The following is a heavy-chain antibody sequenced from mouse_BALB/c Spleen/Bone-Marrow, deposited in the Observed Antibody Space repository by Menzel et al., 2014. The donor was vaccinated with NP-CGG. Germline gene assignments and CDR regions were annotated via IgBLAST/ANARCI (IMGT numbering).Heavy chain of an antibody. D-gene: IGHD1-1*01. V-gene: IGHV3-2*02. CDR1: GYSIXSDYA. Sequence: EVQLQQSGPGLVKPPQSLSLTCTVTGYSIXSDYAWNWIRQFPGNKLEWMGYITYSVSTSYNPSLKSRISITRDTSKNQFFLQLNSVTTEDTATYYCARSVVATRYFDYWGQGTTLTVSS. CDR3: ARSVVATRYFDY. J-gene: IGHJ2*01. CDR2: ITYSVST.